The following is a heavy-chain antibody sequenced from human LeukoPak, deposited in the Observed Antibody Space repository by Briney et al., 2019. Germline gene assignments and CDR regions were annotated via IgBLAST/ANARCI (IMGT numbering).Heavy chain of an antibody. CDR1: GFTFSGYS. V-gene: IGHV3-21*03. CDR2: ITSSGSSM. Sequence: SGGSLRRSCAGSGFTFSGYSLNWVRQAPGKGLEWVSSITSSGSSMYYADSVKGRFTISRDNAESSVYLQMNSLRVDDTGLYYCTRDIDDVLTGDDAFDVWGQGTVVTVSS. J-gene: IGHJ3*01. CDR3: TRDIDDVLTGDDAFDV. D-gene: IGHD3-9*01.